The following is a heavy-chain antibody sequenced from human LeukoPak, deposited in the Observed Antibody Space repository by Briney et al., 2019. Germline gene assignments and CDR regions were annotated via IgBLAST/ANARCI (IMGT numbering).Heavy chain of an antibody. D-gene: IGHD6-13*01. CDR3: AREDLAAAGQFDY. V-gene: IGHV4-34*01. J-gene: IGHJ4*02. CDR2: INHSGSP. Sequence: SETLSLTCAVYGGSFSDYYWTWIRQPPGKGLEWIGEINHSGSPNNNPSLKSRVSISFDTSKNQFSLKLTSVTAADTAVYYCAREDLAAAGQFDYWGQGTLVTVSS. CDR1: GGSFSDYY.